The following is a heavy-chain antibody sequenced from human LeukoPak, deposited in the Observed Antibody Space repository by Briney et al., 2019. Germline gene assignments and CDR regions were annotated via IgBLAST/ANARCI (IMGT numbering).Heavy chain of an antibody. CDR2: ISSSGSTI. CDR3: ARGYYYDSSGPLHGFDP. Sequence: GGSLRLSCAASGFTFSSYEMNWVRQAPGKGLEWVSYISSSGSTIYYADSVKGRFTISRDNAKNSLYLQMNSLRAEDTAVYYCARGYYYDSSGPLHGFDPWGQGTLVTVSS. D-gene: IGHD3-22*01. J-gene: IGHJ5*02. V-gene: IGHV3-48*03. CDR1: GFTFSSYE.